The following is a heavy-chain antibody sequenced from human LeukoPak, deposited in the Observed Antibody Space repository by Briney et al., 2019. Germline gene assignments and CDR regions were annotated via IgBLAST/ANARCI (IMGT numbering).Heavy chain of an antibody. J-gene: IGHJ5*02. CDR2: ISWNSGSI. Sequence: GRSLRLSCAASGFTFDDYAMHWVRQAPGKGLEWVSGISWNSGSIGYADSVKGRFTISRDNAKNYLYLQMNSLRAEDMALYYCAKGPGAYYYGSGRFDPWGQGTLVTVSS. D-gene: IGHD3-10*01. V-gene: IGHV3-9*03. CDR1: GFTFDDYA. CDR3: AKGPGAYYYGSGRFDP.